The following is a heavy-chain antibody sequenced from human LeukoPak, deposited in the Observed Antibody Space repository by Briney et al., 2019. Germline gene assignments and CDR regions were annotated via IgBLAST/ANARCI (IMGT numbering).Heavy chain of an antibody. CDR2: INPNSGGT. J-gene: IGHJ3*02. CDR1: GYTFTGYY. D-gene: IGHD5-24*01. Sequence: ASVKVSCKASGYTFTGYYMHWVRQAPGQGLEWMGWINPNSGGTNYAQKFQGRVTMTRDTSISTAYMELSRLRSDDTAVYYCARTVEMAPDDAFDIWGQGTMVTVSS. V-gene: IGHV1-2*02. CDR3: ARTVEMAPDDAFDI.